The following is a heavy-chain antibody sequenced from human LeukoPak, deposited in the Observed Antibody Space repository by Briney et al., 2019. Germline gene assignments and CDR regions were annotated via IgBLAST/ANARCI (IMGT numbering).Heavy chain of an antibody. CDR2: ISWNSGSI. J-gene: IGHJ4*02. D-gene: IGHD4-17*01. Sequence: GGSLRLSCAASGFTFDDYAMHWVRQAPGKGLEWVSGISWNSGSIGYADSVKGRFTISRDNAKNSLYLQMNSLRAEDTAVYYCARDERWGTTVDYWGQGTLVTVSS. CDR1: GFTFDDYA. CDR3: ARDERWGTTVDY. V-gene: IGHV3-9*01.